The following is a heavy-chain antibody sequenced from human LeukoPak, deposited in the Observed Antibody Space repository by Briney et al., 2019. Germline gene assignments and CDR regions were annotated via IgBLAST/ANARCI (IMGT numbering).Heavy chain of an antibody. CDR2: IWYDGSNK. CDR3: ARDYYDSSGYYYGGHDY. Sequence: PGRSLRLSCAASGFTFSSYGVHWVRQAPGKGLEWVAVIWYDGSNKYYADSVKGRFTISRDNSKNTLYLQMNSLRAEDTAVYYCARDYYDSSGYYYGGHDYWGQGTLVTVSS. D-gene: IGHD3-22*01. CDR1: GFTFSSYG. J-gene: IGHJ4*02. V-gene: IGHV3-33*01.